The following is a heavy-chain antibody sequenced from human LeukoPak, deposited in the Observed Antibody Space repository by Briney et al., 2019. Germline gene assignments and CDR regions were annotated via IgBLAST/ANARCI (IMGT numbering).Heavy chain of an antibody. CDR3: ATEYKGY. J-gene: IGHJ4*02. Sequence: GRSLRLSCAASGFTFSSYWMSWFRQAPGKGLEWVANIKQDGSETYYVDSVKGRFTISRDNTKNSLYLQINSLRADDTAIYYCATEYKGYWGQGTLVTVSS. CDR2: IKQDGSET. CDR1: GFTFSSYW. D-gene: IGHD2-15*01. V-gene: IGHV3-7*05.